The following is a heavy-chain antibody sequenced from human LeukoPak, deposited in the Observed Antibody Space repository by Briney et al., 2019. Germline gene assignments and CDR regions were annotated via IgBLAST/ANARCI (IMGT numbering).Heavy chain of an antibody. D-gene: IGHD6-19*01. Sequence: GGSLRLSCAASGFTFSSYWMSWVRQAPGEGLEWVANIKQDGTEKYYMDSVKGRFTISRDNSKNTLYLQMNSLRAEDTAVYYCAKVTSGWYRGGFDYWGQGTLVTVSS. CDR3: AKVTSGWYRGGFDY. J-gene: IGHJ4*02. V-gene: IGHV3-7*05. CDR2: IKQDGTEK. CDR1: GFTFSSYW.